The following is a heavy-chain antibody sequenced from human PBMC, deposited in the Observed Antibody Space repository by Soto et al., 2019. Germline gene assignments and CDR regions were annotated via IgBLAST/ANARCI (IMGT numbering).Heavy chain of an antibody. CDR3: AKGRYDFWSPYYFDS. J-gene: IGHJ4*02. V-gene: IGHV3-9*01. D-gene: IGHD3-3*01. CDR1: GLNFDDFA. CDR2: ITWNSRVL. Sequence: SLRLCCVVTGLNFDDFAMHWVRQAPGKGLEWVSGITWNSRVLAYADSVKGRFTISRDNARSSLYLQMDSLRDEDTALYYCAKGRYDFWSPYYFDSWGQGTLVTVSS.